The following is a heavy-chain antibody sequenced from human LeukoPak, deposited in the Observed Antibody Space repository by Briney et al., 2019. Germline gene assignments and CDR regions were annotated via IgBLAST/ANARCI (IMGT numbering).Heavy chain of an antibody. CDR2: ISGSGGRI. Sequence: GGSLRLSCAASGFTFSSYAMNWVRQAPGKGLQWVSVISGSGGRIYYADSVKGEFTISIDKSKNTLYLQMNSLKAEDTAVYYCAKDLRDEADGYYYYYGMDGWGQGTTVTVSS. V-gene: IGHV3-23*01. J-gene: IGHJ6*02. CDR1: GFTFSSYA. CDR3: AKDLRDEADGYYYYYGMDG.